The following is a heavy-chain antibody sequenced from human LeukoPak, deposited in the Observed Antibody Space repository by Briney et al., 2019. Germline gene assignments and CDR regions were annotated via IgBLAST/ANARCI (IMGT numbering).Heavy chain of an antibody. V-gene: IGHV3-21*01. CDR2: ISSSSSYI. CDR3: ARDYAKLGYCSGISCPDALDL. CDR1: GFTFSSYS. D-gene: IGHD2-2*03. J-gene: IGHJ3*01. Sequence: GGSLRLSCAASGFTFSSYSMNWVRQAPGKGLEWVSSISSSSSYIYYADSVKGRFTISRDNAKNSLYLQMNSLRAEDTAVYYCARDYAKLGYCSGISCPDALDLWGQGTMVTVSS.